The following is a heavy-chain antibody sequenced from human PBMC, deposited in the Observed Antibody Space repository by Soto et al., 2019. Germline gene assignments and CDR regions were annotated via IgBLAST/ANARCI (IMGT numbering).Heavy chain of an antibody. D-gene: IGHD2-15*01. J-gene: IGHJ5*02. CDR2: ISAYNGNT. CDR1: GYTFTSYG. V-gene: IGHV1-18*01. Sequence: ASVKVSCKASGYTFTSYGISWVRQAPGQGLEWMGWISAYNGNTNYAQKLQGRVTMTTDTSKNQFSLKLSSVTAADTAVYYCARILPSPVVAAVPNWFDPWGQGTLVTVSS. CDR3: ARILPSPVVAAVPNWFDP.